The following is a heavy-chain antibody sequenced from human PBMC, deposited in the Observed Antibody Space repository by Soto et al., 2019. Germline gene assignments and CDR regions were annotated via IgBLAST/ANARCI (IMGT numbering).Heavy chain of an antibody. Sequence: PSETLSLTCTVSGGSISSYYWSWIRQPPGKGLEWIGYIYYSGSTNYNPSLKSRVTISVDTSKNQFSLKLSSVTAADTAVYYCARVVERNYYDRLDAFDIWGQGTMVTV. V-gene: IGHV4-59*08. CDR1: GGSISSYY. CDR3: ARVVERNYYDRLDAFDI. CDR2: IYYSGST. D-gene: IGHD3-22*01. J-gene: IGHJ3*02.